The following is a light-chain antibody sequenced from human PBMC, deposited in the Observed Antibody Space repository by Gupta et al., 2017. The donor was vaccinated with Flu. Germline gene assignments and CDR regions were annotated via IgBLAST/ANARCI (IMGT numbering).Light chain of an antibody. Sequence: QCALTQPASVPGPPGQSLTTSCTGTSSVVVGYNDVSWYQPHPGKAPKLMIYEVSNRPSGVSNRFSGSKSGNTASLTISGLQAEDEADYYCSSYTSSSTLEFGGGTKLTVL. CDR3: SSYTSSSTLE. V-gene: IGLV2-14*01. CDR1: SSVVVGYND. CDR2: EVS. J-gene: IGLJ3*02.